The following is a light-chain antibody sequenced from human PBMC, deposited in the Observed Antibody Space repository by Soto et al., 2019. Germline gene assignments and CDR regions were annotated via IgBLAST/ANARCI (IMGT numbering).Light chain of an antibody. CDR3: QKYNSALT. CDR1: QSVTSTY. CDR2: ATS. J-gene: IGKJ5*01. V-gene: IGKV3-20*01. Sequence: TQSPGTLSLSPGERSTLSCRAVQSVTSTYMAWYQQKPGQAPRLLIYATSFRATGIPDRFRGSGSGTDFTLTISSLQPEDVATYFCQKYNSALTFGQGTRLEIK.